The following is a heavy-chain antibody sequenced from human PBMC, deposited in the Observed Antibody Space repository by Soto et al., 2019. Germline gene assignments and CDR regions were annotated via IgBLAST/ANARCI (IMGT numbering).Heavy chain of an antibody. D-gene: IGHD3-3*01. CDR1: GYTFTSYA. CDR3: ARGYYDFWSGYSRTEYNWFDP. V-gene: IGHV1-3*01. Sequence: ASVKVSCKASGYTFTSYAVHWVRQAPGQRLEWMGWINAGNGNTKYSQKFQGRVTITRDTSASTAYMELSSLRSEDTAVYYCARGYYDFWSGYSRTEYNWFDPWGQGTLVTVSS. J-gene: IGHJ5*02. CDR2: INAGNGNT.